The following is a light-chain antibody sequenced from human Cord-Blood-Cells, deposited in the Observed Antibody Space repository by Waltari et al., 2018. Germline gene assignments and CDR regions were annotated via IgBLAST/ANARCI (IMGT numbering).Light chain of an antibody. V-gene: IGKV1-33*01. CDR3: RQYDNHPLT. J-gene: IGKJ4*01. CDR1: QDISNY. Sequence: DIQMTQSPSSLSASVGARVTITCQASQDISNYLNWYQQKPGKAPKLLIFYASNLETGVPSRSIGSRAWTKFSTPISSLQHEDIATDYCRQYDNHPLTFGGGTKVEIK. CDR2: YAS.